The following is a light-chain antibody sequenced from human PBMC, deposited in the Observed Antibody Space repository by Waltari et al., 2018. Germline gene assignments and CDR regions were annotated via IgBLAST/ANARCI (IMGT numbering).Light chain of an antibody. CDR1: QSVRSN. CDR3: QQYDNWPFT. Sequence: ETVMTQSPVTLSVSLGERATVSCRASQSVRSNLACYQQKPGQAPRLIIYGATTRASGIPAKFYGSGSGTEFILTINSMQSEDFALYYCQQYDNWPFTFGPGTKVDFK. J-gene: IGKJ3*01. V-gene: IGKV3-15*01. CDR2: GAT.